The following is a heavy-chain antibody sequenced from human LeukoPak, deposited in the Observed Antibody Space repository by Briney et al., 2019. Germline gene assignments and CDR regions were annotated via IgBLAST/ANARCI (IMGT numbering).Heavy chain of an antibody. CDR2: ISGSGGST. Sequence: GESLRLSCAASGFTFSTYAMSWVRLAPGKGLEGVSGISGSGGSTYYADSVKGRFTSSRDNSNNTLYVQMNSLRVEETAVYYCAKSGGLSGSGRLAMDVWGQGTTVTVSS. J-gene: IGHJ6*02. CDR1: GFTFSTYA. CDR3: AKSGGLSGSGRLAMDV. V-gene: IGHV3-23*01. D-gene: IGHD3-10*01.